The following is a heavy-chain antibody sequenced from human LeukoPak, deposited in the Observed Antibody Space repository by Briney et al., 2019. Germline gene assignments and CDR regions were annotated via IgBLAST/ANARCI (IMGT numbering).Heavy chain of an antibody. Sequence: SQTLSLTFTFSGGSISCGGYYWSWIRQHPGKGLEWIGYIYYSGSTLYNPSLKSRVTISVDTSKIQFYLKLSSVTAADTDVYYCARDSYDSSGYFEDFQHWGQGTMVTVSS. D-gene: IGHD3-22*01. J-gene: IGHJ1*01. V-gene: IGHV4-31*03. CDR3: ARDSYDSSGYFEDFQH. CDR1: GGSISCGGYY. CDR2: IYYSGST.